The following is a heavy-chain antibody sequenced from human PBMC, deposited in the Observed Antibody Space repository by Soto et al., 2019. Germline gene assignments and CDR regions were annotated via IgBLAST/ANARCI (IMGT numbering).Heavy chain of an antibody. V-gene: IGHV4-31*03. D-gene: IGHD4-17*01. CDR2: IYDSGST. CDR1: GGSISSGGFY. Sequence: SETLSLTCSVSGGSISSGGFYWTWIRQHPGKGLEWIGFIYDSGSTYYNASLKSRVTISGDTSKNQFSLKLSSVTAADTAVYYCAGGVSVTSSPFDYWGQGTLVTASS. CDR3: AGGVSVTSSPFDY. J-gene: IGHJ4*02.